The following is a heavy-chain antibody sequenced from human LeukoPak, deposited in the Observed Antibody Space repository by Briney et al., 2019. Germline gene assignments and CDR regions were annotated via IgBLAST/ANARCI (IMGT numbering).Heavy chain of an antibody. CDR1: GFTFSSYE. Sequence: PGGSLRLSCAASGFTFSSYEMNWVRQAPGKGLEWVSYISSSGSTIYYADSVKGRFTISRDNAKNSLYLQMNSLRAEDTAVYYCARRPYSPRWETSEPFDYWGHGTLVTASS. CDR3: ARRPYSPRWETSEPFDY. V-gene: IGHV3-48*03. J-gene: IGHJ4*01. CDR2: ISSSGSTI. D-gene: IGHD6-13*01.